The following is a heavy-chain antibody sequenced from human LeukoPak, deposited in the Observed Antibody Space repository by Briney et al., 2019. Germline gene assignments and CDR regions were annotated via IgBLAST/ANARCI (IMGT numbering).Heavy chain of an antibody. V-gene: IGHV1-3*01. D-gene: IGHD2-21*01. Sequence: GASVKVSCKASGYTFTKYVVHWVRQALGQRPEWMGWINAGNGDTKYSQNFQDRVTITRDTSANTAYMELSSLTSEDTALYYCARDDCGDTCYPGGYWGQGTLVTVSS. J-gene: IGHJ4*02. CDR1: GYTFTKYV. CDR3: ARDDCGDTCYPGGY. CDR2: INAGNGDT.